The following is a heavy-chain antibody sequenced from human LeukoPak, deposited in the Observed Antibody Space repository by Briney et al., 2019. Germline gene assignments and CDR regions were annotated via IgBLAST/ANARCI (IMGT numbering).Heavy chain of an antibody. CDR3: AKKEGVLIGPNCFDS. Sequence: LPGGSLRLSCAASGFTVSSNYMSWVRQAPGKGLEWVSSISSSSRTTYYADSVKGRFTVSRDNSKNTLFLQMKSLRAEDSAVYYCAKKEGVLIGPNCFDSWGQGTLVTVSS. V-gene: IGHV3-23*01. J-gene: IGHJ4*02. CDR1: GFTVSSNY. CDR2: ISSSSRTT. D-gene: IGHD3-9*01.